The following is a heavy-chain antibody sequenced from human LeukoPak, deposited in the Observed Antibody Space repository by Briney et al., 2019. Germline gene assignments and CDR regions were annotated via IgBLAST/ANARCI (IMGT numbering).Heavy chain of an antibody. J-gene: IGHJ5*02. Sequence: PSETLSLTCTVSGGSISSGGYYWSWIRQHPGKGLEWIGYIYYSGSTYYNPSLKSRVTISVDTSKNQFSLKLSSVTAADTAVYYCARSVRVAAAVQNWFDPWGQGTLVTVSS. CDR2: IYYSGST. CDR1: GGSISSGGYY. D-gene: IGHD6-13*01. V-gene: IGHV4-31*03. CDR3: ARSVRVAAAVQNWFDP.